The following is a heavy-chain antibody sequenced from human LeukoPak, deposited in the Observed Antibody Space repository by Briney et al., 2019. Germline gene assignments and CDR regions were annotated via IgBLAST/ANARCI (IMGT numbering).Heavy chain of an antibody. Sequence: GGSLRLSCAASGFTFSSYGMHWVRQAPGKGLEWVAVIWYDGSNKYYADSVKGRFTISRDNSKNMLYLQLNSLRAEDTAVYYCVTTGASGGLTYYFHYWGQGTLVTVSS. CDR1: GFTFSSYG. D-gene: IGHD2-15*01. CDR3: VTTGASGGLTYYFHY. CDR2: IWYDGSNK. J-gene: IGHJ4*02. V-gene: IGHV3-33*01.